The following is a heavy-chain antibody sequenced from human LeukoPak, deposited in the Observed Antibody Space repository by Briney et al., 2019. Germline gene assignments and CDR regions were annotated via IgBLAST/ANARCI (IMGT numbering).Heavy chain of an antibody. V-gene: IGHV3-23*01. CDR1: GFTFSSYA. D-gene: IGHD4-17*01. CDR3: AKDRMVTTGLGALDI. CDR2: IGGSGVHT. Sequence: GGSLRLSCAASGFTFSSYAMSWVRQAPGKGLEWVSAIGGSGVHTYYADSAKGRFTISRDNSKSTLYLQMNNLRGGDTAVYYCAKDRMVTTGLGALDIWGPGTMVTVSS. J-gene: IGHJ3*02.